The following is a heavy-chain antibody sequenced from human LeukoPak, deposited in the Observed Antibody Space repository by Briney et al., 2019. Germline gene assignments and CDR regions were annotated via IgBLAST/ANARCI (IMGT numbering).Heavy chain of an antibody. V-gene: IGHV4-39*01. D-gene: IGHD3-22*01. Sequence: RASETLSLTCTVSGGSISSSSYYWGWIRQPPGKGLEWIGNIYYSGSTYYNPSLKSRVTVSADTSKNQFSLKLSSVTAADTAVYYCARSNDYYDSSGYYGSFDYWGQGTLVTVSS. CDR2: IYYSGST. CDR1: GGSISSSSYY. CDR3: ARSNDYYDSSGYYGSFDY. J-gene: IGHJ4*02.